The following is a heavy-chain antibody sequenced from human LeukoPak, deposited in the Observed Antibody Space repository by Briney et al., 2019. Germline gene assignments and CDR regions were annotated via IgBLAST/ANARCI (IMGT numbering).Heavy chain of an antibody. CDR1: GYTFTGYY. V-gene: IGHV1-2*02. J-gene: IGHJ4*02. CDR3: ARLATTLIPFDY. Sequence: ASVKVSRKASGYTFTGYYMHWVRQAPGQGLEWMGWINPNSGGTNYAQNFQGRVTMTRDTSITTAYMELSSLISDDTAIYYCARLATTLIPFDYWGQGTLVTVSS. CDR2: INPNSGGT. D-gene: IGHD1-1*01.